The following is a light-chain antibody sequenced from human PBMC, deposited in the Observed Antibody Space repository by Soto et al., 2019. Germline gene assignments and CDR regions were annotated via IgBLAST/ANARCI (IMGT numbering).Light chain of an antibody. CDR1: QSVSSN. CDR2: GAS. Sequence: EIVMTQSPGTLSVSPGERATLSCRASQSVSSNLAWYQQKPGQAPRLLIYGASTRATDIPARFSGSGSGTEFTLTISSLQSEDFAVYYCQHYNNLPPYSFGQGTKLEIK. V-gene: IGKV3-15*01. CDR3: QHYNNLPPYS. J-gene: IGKJ2*03.